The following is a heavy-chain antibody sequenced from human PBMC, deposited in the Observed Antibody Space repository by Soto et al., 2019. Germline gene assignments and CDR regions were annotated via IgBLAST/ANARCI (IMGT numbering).Heavy chain of an antibody. Sequence: QVQLQESGPGLVKPSQTLSLTCTVSGGSISSGGYYWNWIRQHPGKGLEWIGYIYYSGSTYYNPSLKSRVTISVDTSKNQFSLKLSSVTAADTAVYYCARGLTCSGGSCYFRGYYFDYWGQGTLVTVSS. CDR1: GGSISSGGYY. CDR2: IYYSGST. V-gene: IGHV4-31*03. CDR3: ARGLTCSGGSCYFRGYYFDY. D-gene: IGHD2-15*01. J-gene: IGHJ4*02.